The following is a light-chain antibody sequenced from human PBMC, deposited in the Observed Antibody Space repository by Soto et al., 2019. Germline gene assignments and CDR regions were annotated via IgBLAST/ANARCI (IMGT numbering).Light chain of an antibody. CDR1: SSNIGSNT. CDR2: TND. Sequence: VLTQPPSASGTPGQRVTISCSGSSSNIGSNTVNWYQQLPGTAPKLLIYTNDQRPSGVPDRFSGSRSGTSASLAISGLQFEDEADYHCSSWDDNLDAVVFGAGTKVTVL. CDR3: SSWDDNLDAVV. V-gene: IGLV1-44*01. J-gene: IGLJ1*01.